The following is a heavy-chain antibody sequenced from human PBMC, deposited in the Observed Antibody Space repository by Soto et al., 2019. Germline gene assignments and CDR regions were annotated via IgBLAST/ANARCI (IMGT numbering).Heavy chain of an antibody. Sequence: QLQLQESGPGLMKPSETLSLTCTVSSGSISSNSFYWGWIRQPPGKGLEWIGSIYYTGTTYYNPSLMSRVTISIDTSKNQFSLKLNSVTAADTAVYYCARQGKTSSWHVHWGQGPLITVSS. D-gene: IGHD6-13*01. V-gene: IGHV4-39*01. CDR3: ARQGKTSSWHVH. CDR2: IYYTGTT. CDR1: SGSISSNSFY. J-gene: IGHJ4*02.